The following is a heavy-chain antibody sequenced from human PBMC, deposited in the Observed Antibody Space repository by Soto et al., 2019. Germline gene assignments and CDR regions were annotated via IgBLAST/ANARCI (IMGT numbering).Heavy chain of an antibody. J-gene: IGHJ6*02. CDR1: GDSINSGDYY. D-gene: IGHD2-15*01. Sequence: QVQLQESGPRLVKPLQTLSLTCTVSGDSINSGDYYWSWIRQPPGRGLEWVGYSFYSGITDYNPSLTSRMTISMDTSKNQSALRLNSVTAADTAVYLGAGWSGVGVAGMDVWGQGTTVSVSS. CDR3: AGWSGVGVAGMDV. CDR2: SFYSGIT. V-gene: IGHV4-30-4*01.